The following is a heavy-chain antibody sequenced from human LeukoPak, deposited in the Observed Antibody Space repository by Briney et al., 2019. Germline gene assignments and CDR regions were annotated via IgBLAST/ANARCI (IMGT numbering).Heavy chain of an antibody. D-gene: IGHD2-15*01. CDR2: ISSTDAGT. V-gene: IGHV3-23*01. J-gene: IGHJ6*03. CDR1: GFSLSSYA. Sequence: GGSLRLSCAASGFSLSSYAMSWVRQAPGKGLEWVSAISSTDAGTYHADSVRGRFTISRDSSKNTLYLQMNSLRAEDTAVYYCAKEGFYCSGGSCYSFYYYYMDVWGKGTTVTVSS. CDR3: AKEGFYCSGGSCYSFYYYYMDV.